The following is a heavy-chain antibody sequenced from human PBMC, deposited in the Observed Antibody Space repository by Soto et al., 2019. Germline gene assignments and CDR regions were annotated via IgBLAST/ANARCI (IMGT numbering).Heavy chain of an antibody. D-gene: IGHD6-13*01. CDR1: GFTFSDYY. J-gene: IGHJ5*02. Sequence: GGSLRLSCAASGFTFSDYYMSWIRQAPGKGLEWVSYISSSSSSYTNYADSVKGRFAISRDNAKNSLYLQMNSLRAEDTAVYYCARKGIADNWFDPWGQGTLVTVSS. V-gene: IGHV3-11*06. CDR3: ARKGIADNWFDP. CDR2: ISSSSSSYT.